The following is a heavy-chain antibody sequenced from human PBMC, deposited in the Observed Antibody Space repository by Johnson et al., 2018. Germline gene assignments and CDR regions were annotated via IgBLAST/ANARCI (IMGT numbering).Heavy chain of an antibody. Sequence: VQLVQSGGGLVQPGRSLRLSCAASGFTFDDYAMHWVRQAPGKGLEWVSGISWNSGSIGYADSVKGRFTISRDNAKNSLYLQMNSLRAEDTALYYCAKEHDSGTYGMDVWGQGTTVTVSS. CDR2: ISWNSGSI. CDR1: GFTFDDYA. J-gene: IGHJ6*02. V-gene: IGHV3-9*01. CDR3: AKEHDSGTYGMDV. D-gene: IGHD3-10*01.